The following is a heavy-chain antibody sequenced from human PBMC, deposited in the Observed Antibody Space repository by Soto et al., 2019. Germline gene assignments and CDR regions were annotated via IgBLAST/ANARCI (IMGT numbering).Heavy chain of an antibody. V-gene: IGHV1-18*04. CDR2: IRPYNGNT. J-gene: IGHJ4*02. Sequence: GASVKVSCKASGYTFTNYGISWVRQAPGQGLEWMGWIRPYNGNTNYAQKLQGRVTMTTDTSTNTAYMELRTLTSDDTAMYFCARDLYGYVDYWGQGTLVTVSS. CDR3: ARDLYGYVDY. CDR1: GYTFTNYG. D-gene: IGHD3-10*01.